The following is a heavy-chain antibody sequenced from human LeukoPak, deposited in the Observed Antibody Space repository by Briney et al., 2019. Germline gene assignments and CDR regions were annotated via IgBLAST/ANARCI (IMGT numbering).Heavy chain of an antibody. CDR3: ARDFGGSNYYAFDI. CDR2: ISSSGSYI. V-gene: IGHV3-21*01. CDR1: GFTFSSYE. J-gene: IGHJ3*02. D-gene: IGHD1-26*01. Sequence: GGSLRLSCAASGFTFSSYEMNWVRQAPGKGLEWVSSISSSGSYIYYADSVKGRFTISRDNAKNSLYLQMNSLRAEDTAVYYCARDFGGSNYYAFDIWGQGTMVTVSS.